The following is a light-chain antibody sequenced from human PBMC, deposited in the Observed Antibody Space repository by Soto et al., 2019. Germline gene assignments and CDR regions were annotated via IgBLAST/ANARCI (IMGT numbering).Light chain of an antibody. CDR1: SSNIGAGFD. CDR3: QSYDNSLLAYV. V-gene: IGLV1-40*01. J-gene: IGLJ2*01. Sequence: QSVLTQPPSVSGAPGQRLTISCAGTSSNIGAGFDVHWYQQLPGTAPKLLIYANDDRPSGVPDRFSGSTSGTSASLAITCLQAEDAADYYCQSYDNSLLAYVFGGGTKLTVL. CDR2: AND.